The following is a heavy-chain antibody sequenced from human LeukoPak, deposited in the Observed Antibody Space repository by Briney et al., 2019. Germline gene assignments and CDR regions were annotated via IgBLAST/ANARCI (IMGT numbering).Heavy chain of an antibody. D-gene: IGHD3/OR15-3a*01. Sequence: GGSLRLSCAASGFTFGGYAMHWVRQDPGEGLEWVAIISYDGRNTYYADSAKGRFTISRDDSKNTLDLQMNSLRSEDTGVYYCASGYVFWSGYPPSQYGMDVWGQGTTVTVSS. J-gene: IGHJ6*02. CDR1: GFTFGGYA. CDR3: ASGYVFWSGYPPSQYGMDV. CDR2: ISYDGRNT. V-gene: IGHV3-30*04.